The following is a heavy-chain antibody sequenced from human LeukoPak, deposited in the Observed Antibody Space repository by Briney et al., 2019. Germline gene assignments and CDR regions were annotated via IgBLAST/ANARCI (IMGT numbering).Heavy chain of an antibody. CDR2: ISAYNGNT. V-gene: IGHV1-18*01. CDR1: GYTFTSYG. D-gene: IGHD2-2*01. J-gene: IGHJ6*02. Sequence: ASVKVSCKASGYTFTSYGISWVRQAPGQGLEWMGWISAYNGNTNYAQKLQGRVTMTTDTSTSTAYMELRSLRSDDTAVYYCARDRRIVVVSAAKDFTHNYYYYYGMDVWGQGTTVTVSS. CDR3: ARDRRIVVVSAAKDFTHNYYYYYGMDV.